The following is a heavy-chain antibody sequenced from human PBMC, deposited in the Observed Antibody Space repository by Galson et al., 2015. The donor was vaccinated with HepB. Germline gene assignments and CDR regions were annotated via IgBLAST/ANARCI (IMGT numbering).Heavy chain of an antibody. D-gene: IGHD3-3*01. CDR2: MKPNSGNT. V-gene: IGHV1-8*01. CDR1: GYTFTSYD. CDR3: ARISNGFWSGSYYYYYYMDV. Sequence: PVKVSCKASGYTFTSYDINWVRQATGQGLEWMGWMKPNSGNTGYAQKFQGRVTMTRNTSISTAYMELSSLRSEDTAVYYCARISNGFWSGSYYYYYYMDVWGKGTTVTVSS. J-gene: IGHJ6*03.